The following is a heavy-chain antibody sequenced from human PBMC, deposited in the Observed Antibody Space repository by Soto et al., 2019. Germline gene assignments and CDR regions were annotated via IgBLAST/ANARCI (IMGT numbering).Heavy chain of an antibody. J-gene: IGHJ3*02. V-gene: IGHV1-2*02. CDR1: GYPVTAYY. Sequence: QLHLVQSGAVVQKPGASVTVSCSASGYPVTAYYMHWVRQAPGRGLEWMGGINPATGAAKYTQTFQGRVTFTRDTSTSTVFMALSGLTSEDTAVFYCARGGGVGVAGSADFDMWGQGTLVTVSS. CDR3: ARGGGVGVAGSADFDM. CDR2: INPATGAA. D-gene: IGHD3-3*01.